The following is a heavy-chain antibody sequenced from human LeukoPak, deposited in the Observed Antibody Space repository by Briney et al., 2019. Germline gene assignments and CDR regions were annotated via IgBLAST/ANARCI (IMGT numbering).Heavy chain of an antibody. D-gene: IGHD1-1*01. V-gene: IGHV3-23*01. CDR3: AKDDDYYYYYGMDV. CDR2: ISGSGGST. CDR1: GFTFSSYA. Sequence: GGSLRLSCGASGFTFSSYAMSWVRQAPGKGLEWVSAISGSGGSTYYADSVEGRFTISRDNSKNTLYLQMNSLRAEDTAVYYCAKDDDYYYYYGMDVWGQGTTVTVSS. J-gene: IGHJ6*02.